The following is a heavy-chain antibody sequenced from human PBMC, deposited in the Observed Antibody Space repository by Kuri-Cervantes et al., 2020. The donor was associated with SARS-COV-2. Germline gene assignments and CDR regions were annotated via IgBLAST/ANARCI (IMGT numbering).Heavy chain of an antibody. V-gene: IGHV3-66*02. D-gene: IGHD3-16*01. CDR2: IYSGGST. CDR3: ARGRPSIWASFQH. J-gene: IGHJ1*01. Sequence: GESLKISCAASGFTVSSNYMSWVRQAPGKGLEWVSVIYSGGSTYYADSVKGRFTISRDNSKNTLYLQMNSPRAEDTAVYYCARGRPSIWASFQHWGQGTLVTVSS. CDR1: GFTVSSNY.